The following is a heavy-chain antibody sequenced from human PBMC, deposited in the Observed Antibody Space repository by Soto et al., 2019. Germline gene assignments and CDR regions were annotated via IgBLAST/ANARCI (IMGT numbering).Heavy chain of an antibody. D-gene: IGHD6-19*01. CDR2: FDPEDGET. Sequence: GASVKVSCKVSGYTLTELSMHWLRQSPGKGLEWMGGFDPEDGETIYAQKFQGRVTMTEDTSTDTAYMELSSLRSEDTAVYYCATDPASSGWYVHWGQGTLVTV. CDR3: ATDPASSGWYVH. V-gene: IGHV1-24*01. J-gene: IGHJ4*02. CDR1: GYTLTELS.